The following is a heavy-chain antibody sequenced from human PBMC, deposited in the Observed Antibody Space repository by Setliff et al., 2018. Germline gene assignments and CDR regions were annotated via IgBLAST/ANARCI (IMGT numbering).Heavy chain of an antibody. CDR3: ARFGGSCSSSSCYASDL. Sequence: ASVKVSCKASGYIFTNYGMHWVRQAPGQRLEWMGWINVGNGNTKDSQKFQGRVTITRDTSASTAYMELSSLRSDDTAMYFCARFGGSCSSSSCYASDLWGQGTMVTVSS. V-gene: IGHV1-3*01. D-gene: IGHD2-2*01. CDR1: GYIFTNYG. CDR2: INVGNGNT. J-gene: IGHJ3*01.